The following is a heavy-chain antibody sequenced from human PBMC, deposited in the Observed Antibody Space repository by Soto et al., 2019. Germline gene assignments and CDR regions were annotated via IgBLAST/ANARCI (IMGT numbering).Heavy chain of an antibody. Sequence: EVQLVESGGGLVKPGGSLRLSCAASGFTFSNAWMSWVRQAPGKGLEWVGRIKSKTDGGTTDYAAPVKGRFTISRDDSKNTLYLQINSLKTEDTAVYYCTCGYSGYDGYYYYYMDVWGKGTTVTVSS. V-gene: IGHV3-15*01. CDR3: TCGYSGYDGYYYYYMDV. CDR2: IKSKTDGGTT. J-gene: IGHJ6*03. D-gene: IGHD5-12*01. CDR1: GFTFSNAW.